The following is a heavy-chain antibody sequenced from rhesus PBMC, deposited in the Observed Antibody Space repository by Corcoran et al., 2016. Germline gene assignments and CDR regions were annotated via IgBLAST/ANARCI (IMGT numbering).Heavy chain of an antibody. V-gene: IGHV3-30*02. CDR1: GFTFSNSW. J-gene: IGHJ4*01. CDR2: IKRKADGETA. Sequence: EVQLVESGGGSVQPGGSLRLSCAASGFTFSNSWMSWVRQAPGKGLEWVARIKRKADGETADYAASVKGTCAISRDDTRNTLYLQVNSLKTEDTAVYYCTTSTPFYFDYWGQGVLVTVSS. CDR3: TTSTPFYFDY.